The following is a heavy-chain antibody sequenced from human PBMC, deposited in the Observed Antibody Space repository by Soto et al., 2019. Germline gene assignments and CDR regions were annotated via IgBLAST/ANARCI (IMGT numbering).Heavy chain of an antibody. D-gene: IGHD2-21*02. V-gene: IGHV4-59*01. J-gene: IGHJ4*02. CDR3: ARGGGIVVVTAPYDH. CDR2: LYYGRSA. Sequence: SETLSLTCAFSGYNISSYYCMWIRQPPGKGLESIGYLYYGRSANYNPSLKSRVTLSVDTSTNQCSLTLSSMTAADTAVYYCARGGGIVVVTAPYDHWGQGTLVTVSS. CDR1: GYNISSYY.